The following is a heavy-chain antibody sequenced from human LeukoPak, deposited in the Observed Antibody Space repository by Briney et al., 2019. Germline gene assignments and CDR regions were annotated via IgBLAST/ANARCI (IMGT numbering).Heavy chain of an antibody. D-gene: IGHD2-8*01. CDR1: GGSISSSSYY. J-gene: IGHJ4*02. CDR3: ARIMYRASHFDY. Sequence: PSETLSLTCTVSGGSISSSSYYWGWIRQPPGKGLEWIGSIYYSGSTYYNPSLKSRVTISVDTSKNQFSLKLSSVTAADTAVYYCARIMYRASHFDYWGQGTLVTVSS. CDR2: IYYSGST. V-gene: IGHV4-39*07.